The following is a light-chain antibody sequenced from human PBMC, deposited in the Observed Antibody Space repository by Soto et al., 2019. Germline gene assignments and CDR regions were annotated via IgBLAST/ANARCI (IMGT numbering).Light chain of an antibody. CDR3: STWDDSLNGLI. CDR1: SSNIKTNG. CDR2: SNS. V-gene: IGLV1-44*01. Sequence: QSVLAQPPSASGTPGQTVTISCSGGSSNIKTNGVSWYQQVPGAAPKLLIYSNSQRPSGAPDRFSGSKSGTSASLAISGLQSEDDATYHCSTWDDSLNGLIFGGGTKVTVL. J-gene: IGLJ2*01.